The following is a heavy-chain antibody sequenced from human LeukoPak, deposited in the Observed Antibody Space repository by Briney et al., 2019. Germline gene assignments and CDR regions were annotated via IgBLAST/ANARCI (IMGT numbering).Heavy chain of an antibody. Sequence: ASVKVSCKASGYTFTSYGISWVRQAPGQGLEWMGWISAYNGNTNYAQKLQGRVTMTTDTSTSTAYMELRSLRSDDTAVYYCARVDIGCSSTSCLYYFDYWGQGTLVTVSS. CDR3: ARVDIGCSSTSCLYYFDY. CDR1: GYTFTSYG. CDR2: ISAYNGNT. V-gene: IGHV1-18*04. J-gene: IGHJ4*02. D-gene: IGHD2-2*01.